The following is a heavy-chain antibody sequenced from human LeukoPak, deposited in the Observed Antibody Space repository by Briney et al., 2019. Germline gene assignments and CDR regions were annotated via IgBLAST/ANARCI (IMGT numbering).Heavy chain of an antibody. D-gene: IGHD6-25*01. CDR1: GGSISSYY. Sequence: SETLSLTCTVSGGSISSYYWNWIRQPAGKGLEWIGRIYTRGSTNYNPSLMSRVTMSVDTSKNQFSLKLSSVTAADTAVYYCAARAKNAAALDYWGQGILVTVSS. CDR2: IYTRGST. CDR3: AARAKNAAALDY. J-gene: IGHJ4*02. V-gene: IGHV4-4*07.